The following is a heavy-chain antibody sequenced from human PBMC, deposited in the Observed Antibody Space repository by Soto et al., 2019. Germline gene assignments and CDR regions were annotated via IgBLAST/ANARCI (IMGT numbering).Heavy chain of an antibody. CDR1: GGTFSSYT. J-gene: IGHJ4*02. D-gene: IGHD3-22*01. V-gene: IGHV1-69*02. CDR2: IIPILGIA. CDR3: ARSSGELSSSGL. Sequence: QVQLVQSGAEVKKPGSSVKVSCKASGGTFSSYTISWVRQAPGQGLEWMGRIIPILGIANYAQKFQGRVTITADKSTSTAYMELSSLRSEDTAVYYCARSSGELSSSGLWGQGTLVTVSS.